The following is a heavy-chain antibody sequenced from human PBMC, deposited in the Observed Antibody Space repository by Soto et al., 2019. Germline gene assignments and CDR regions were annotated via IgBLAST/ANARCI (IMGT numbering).Heavy chain of an antibody. V-gene: IGHV4-39*01. Sequence: QLQLQESGPGLVKPSETLSLTCTVSGGSISSSSYYWGWIRQPPGKGLEWLGSIYYSGSTYYNPSLKSRVTISVDTSKNQFSLKLSSVTAADTAVYYCARPTSYGDYVLDAFDIWGQGTMVTVSS. J-gene: IGHJ3*02. CDR2: IYYSGST. CDR1: GGSISSSSYY. CDR3: ARPTSYGDYVLDAFDI. D-gene: IGHD4-17*01.